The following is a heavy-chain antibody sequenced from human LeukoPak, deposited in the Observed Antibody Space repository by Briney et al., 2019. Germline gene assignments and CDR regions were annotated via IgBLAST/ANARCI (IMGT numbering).Heavy chain of an antibody. CDR3: ARGRLSSGWYDD. Sequence: GGSLRLSCAASGFIFTDYYMSWVRQAPGKGLEWVSFIDSGSTSTKYADSVKGRFSISRDNAKNTLYLHMNSLRAEDTAVYYCARGRLSSGWYDDWGQGTMVTVSS. CDR2: IDSGSTST. CDR1: GFIFTDYY. V-gene: IGHV3-11*06. J-gene: IGHJ3*01. D-gene: IGHD6-19*01.